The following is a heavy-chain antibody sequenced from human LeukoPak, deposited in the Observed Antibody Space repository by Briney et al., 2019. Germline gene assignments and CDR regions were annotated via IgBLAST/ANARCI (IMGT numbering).Heavy chain of an antibody. CDR1: VDTISSNSAA. J-gene: IGHJ5*02. CDR2: TYYRSKWYN. D-gene: IGHD6-13*01. Sequence: SQTLSLTCAISVDTISSNSAAWNWIRQSPSRGLEWLGRTYYRSKWYNDYAVSEKSRITINPDTSKNQFSLQLNSVTPEDTAVYYCARHNPTSSSFSPWGQGTLVTVSS. CDR3: ARHNPTSSSFSP. V-gene: IGHV6-1*01.